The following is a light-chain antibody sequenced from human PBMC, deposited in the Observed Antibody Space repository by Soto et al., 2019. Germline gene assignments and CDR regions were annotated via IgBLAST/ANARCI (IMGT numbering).Light chain of an antibody. CDR1: TIAVGGFNY. Sequence: QSALTQPASVSGSPGQPITISCTGTTIAVGGFNYFSWYQPHPGKAPNLMIFDVSNRPSGVSNRFSGSKSGNTASLTISGLQPEDEADYYCSSYTTSNTRQIVFGTGTKVTVL. CDR3: SSYTTSNTRQIV. V-gene: IGLV2-14*03. J-gene: IGLJ1*01. CDR2: DVS.